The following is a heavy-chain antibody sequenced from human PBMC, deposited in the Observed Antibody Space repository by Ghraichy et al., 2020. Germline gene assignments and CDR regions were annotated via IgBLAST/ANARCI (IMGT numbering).Heavy chain of an antibody. CDR3: AREVRYSGYDWQDD. Sequence: ASVKVSCKASGYTFTSYGISWVRQAPGQGLEWMGWISAYNGNTNYAQKLQGRVTMTTDTSTSTAYMELRSLRSDDTAVYYCAREVRYSGYDWQDDWGQGTLVTVSS. V-gene: IGHV1-18*04. D-gene: IGHD5-12*01. CDR2: ISAYNGNT. CDR1: GYTFTSYG. J-gene: IGHJ4*02.